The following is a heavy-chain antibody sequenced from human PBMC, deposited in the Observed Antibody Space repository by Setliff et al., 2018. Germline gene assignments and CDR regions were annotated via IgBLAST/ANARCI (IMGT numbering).Heavy chain of an antibody. V-gene: IGHV4-61*08. J-gene: IGHJ4*02. CDR1: GGSISSGGYY. D-gene: IGHD3-22*01. Sequence: PSETLSLTCTVSGGSISSGGYYWSWIRQHPGKGLEWIGYIYYSGSTNYNPSLKSRVTISVDTSKNQFSLKLSSVTAADTAVYYCAGQLHYYDSSGYPFEYWGQGTLVTVSS. CDR3: AGQLHYYDSSGYPFEY. CDR2: IYYSGST.